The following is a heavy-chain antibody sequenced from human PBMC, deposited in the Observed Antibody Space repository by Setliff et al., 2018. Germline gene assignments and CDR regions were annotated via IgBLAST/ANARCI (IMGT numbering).Heavy chain of an antibody. CDR3: ASAYYYDSSGLRGSGY. V-gene: IGHV3-48*04. D-gene: IGHD3-22*01. CDR2: IRSSSSTI. CDR1: GFTFSNYN. Sequence: SCAASGFTFSNYNMNWVRQAPGKGLEWVSYIRSSSSTIYYADSVKGRFTISRDNAKNSLYLQMNSLRAEDTAVYYCASAYYYDSSGLRGSGYWGQGTLVTVSS. J-gene: IGHJ4*02.